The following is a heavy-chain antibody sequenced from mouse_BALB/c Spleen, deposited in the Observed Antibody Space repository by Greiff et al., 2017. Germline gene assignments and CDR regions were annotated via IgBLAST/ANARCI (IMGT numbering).Heavy chain of an antibody. Sequence: QVQLQQPGAELVKPGASVKLSCKASGYTFTSYWMHWVKQRPGQGLEWIGEIDPSDSYTNYNQKFKGKATLTVDKSSSTAYMQHSSLTSEDAAVYYCARGDEGYAMDYWGQGTSVTVSS. CDR3: ARGDEGYAMDY. CDR2: IDPSDSYT. V-gene: IGHV1-69*02. CDR1: GYTFTSYW. J-gene: IGHJ4*01.